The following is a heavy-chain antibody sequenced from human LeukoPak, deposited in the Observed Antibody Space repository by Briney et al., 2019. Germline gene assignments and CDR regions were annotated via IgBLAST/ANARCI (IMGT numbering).Heavy chain of an antibody. J-gene: IGHJ4*02. CDR3: ARIPMIVVGDRYYFDY. CDR2: IYYSGST. V-gene: IGHV4-39*07. Sequence: SETLSLTCTVSGGSISSSSYYWGWIRQPPGKGLEWIGSIYYSGSTYYHPSLKSRVTISVDPSKNQFSLKLSSVTAADTAVYYCARIPMIVVGDRYYFDYWGQGTLVTVSS. CDR1: GGSISSSSYY. D-gene: IGHD3-22*01.